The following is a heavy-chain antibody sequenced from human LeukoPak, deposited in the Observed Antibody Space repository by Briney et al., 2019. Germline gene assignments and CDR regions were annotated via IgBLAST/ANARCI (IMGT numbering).Heavy chain of an antibody. D-gene: IGHD6-13*01. J-gene: IGHJ6*03. CDR3: ARHQRIAAAGHYYYMDV. V-gene: IGHV5-51*01. CDR2: IYPGDSDT. CDR1: GYSFTSYW. Sequence: GESLKISCKGSGYSFTSYWIGWVRQMPGKGLEWMGIIYPGDSDTRYSPSFQGQVTISADKSISTAYLQWSSLKASGTAMYYCARHQRIAAAGHYYYMDVWGKGTTVTVSS.